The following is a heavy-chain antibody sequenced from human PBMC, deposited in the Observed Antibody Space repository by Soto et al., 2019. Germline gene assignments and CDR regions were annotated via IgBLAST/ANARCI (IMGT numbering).Heavy chain of an antibody. J-gene: IGHJ6*02. CDR1: GGTPSNSA. CDR3: AGGRIVVVGSRAYYGMDV. CDR2: IIPVFGLV. Sequence: QVHLLLQSGAEVKKPGSSVKVSCKASGGTPSNSAISWVRQAPVQGLEWMGGIIPVFGLVKYAQNFQGRVTITADESTNTAYMELSSLRPEDTAVYDCAGGRIVVVGSRAYYGMDVWGQGTTVTVSS. D-gene: IGHD3-22*01. V-gene: IGHV1-69*01.